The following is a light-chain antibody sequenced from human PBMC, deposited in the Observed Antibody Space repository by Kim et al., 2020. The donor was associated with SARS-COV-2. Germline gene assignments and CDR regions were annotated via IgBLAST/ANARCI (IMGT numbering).Light chain of an antibody. Sequence: SASVGDRVTITCRASQGIYKYLAWYQQKPGKVPKLLIYDASTLHSGFPSRFSGRGSGTSFTLTISSLQPEDVATYYCQKYDVAPYTFGQGTKLEI. J-gene: IGKJ2*01. V-gene: IGKV1-27*01. CDR3: QKYDVAPYT. CDR2: DAS. CDR1: QGIYKY.